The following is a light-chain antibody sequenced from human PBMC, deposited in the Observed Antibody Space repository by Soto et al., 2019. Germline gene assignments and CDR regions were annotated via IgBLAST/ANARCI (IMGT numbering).Light chain of an antibody. Sequence: DIQMTQSPSTLSASVGDRVTITCRASQSISSWLAWYQQKPGKAPRLLISDASNLESGVPSRFSGSGSGTEFTLTISSLQPDDFATYYCQQYNNYPLTFGGGTKVEIK. CDR1: QSISSW. V-gene: IGKV1-5*01. CDR3: QQYNNYPLT. CDR2: DAS. J-gene: IGKJ4*01.